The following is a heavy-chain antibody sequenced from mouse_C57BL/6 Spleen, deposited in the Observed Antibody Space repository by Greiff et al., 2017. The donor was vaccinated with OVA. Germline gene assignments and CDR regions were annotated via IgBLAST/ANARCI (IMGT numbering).Heavy chain of an antibody. J-gene: IGHJ2*01. CDR3: ARGATVVDFDY. CDR1: GFSLTSYG. V-gene: IGHV2-2*01. Sequence: VMLVESGPGLVQPSQSLSITCTVSGFSLTSYGVHWVRQSPGKGLEWLGVIWSGGSTDYNAAFISRLSISKDNSKSQVFFKMNSLQADDTAIYYCARGATVVDFDYWGQGTTLTVSS. D-gene: IGHD1-1*01. CDR2: IWSGGST.